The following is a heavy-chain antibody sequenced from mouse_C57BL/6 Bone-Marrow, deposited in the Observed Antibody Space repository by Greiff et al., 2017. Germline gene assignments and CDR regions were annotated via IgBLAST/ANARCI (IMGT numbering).Heavy chain of an antibody. Sequence: VKLQQSGAELARPGASVKLSCKASGYTFTSYGISWVKQRTGQGLEWIGEIYPRSGSTNYNEKFKSKATLTVDKSSSTAYMQLSSLTSEDSAVYYCARSGITTVVSFDYWGQGTTLAVSS. CDR3: ARSGITTVVSFDY. D-gene: IGHD1-1*01. CDR1: GYTFTSYG. V-gene: IGHV1-81*01. J-gene: IGHJ2*01. CDR2: IYPRSGST.